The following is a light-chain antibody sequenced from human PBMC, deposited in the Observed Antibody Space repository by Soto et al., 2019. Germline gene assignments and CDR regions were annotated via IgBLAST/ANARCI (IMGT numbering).Light chain of an antibody. CDR3: LSYDNPVNGLVGGLV. CDR2: ANS. CDR1: SSNIGAGYD. V-gene: IGLV1-40*01. J-gene: IGLJ2*01. Sequence: QSVLTQPPSVSGAPGQRVTISCTGTSSNIGAGYDVHWYQQLPGTAPKLLIYANSNRPSGVPERFSGSKSGTSASLALTGLQAEDEGDYYCLSYDNPVNGLVGGLVLGGGTKLTVL.